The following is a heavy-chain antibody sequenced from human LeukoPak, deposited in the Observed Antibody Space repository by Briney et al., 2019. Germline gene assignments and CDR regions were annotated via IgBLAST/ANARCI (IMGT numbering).Heavy chain of an antibody. CDR2: INPSGGST. Sequence: ASVKVSCKASGYTFTSYYMHWVRQAPGQGLEWMGIINPSGGSTSYAQKFQGRVTMTRDTSTSTVYMELSSLRSEATAVYYCARDPLRAALSLGVWGKGTTVTVSS. D-gene: IGHD6-6*01. V-gene: IGHV1-46*03. J-gene: IGHJ6*04. CDR3: ARDPLRAALSLGV. CDR1: GYTFTSYY.